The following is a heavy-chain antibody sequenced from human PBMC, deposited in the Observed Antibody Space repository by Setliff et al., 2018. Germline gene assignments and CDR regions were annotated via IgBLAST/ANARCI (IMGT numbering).Heavy chain of an antibody. D-gene: IGHD4-17*01. J-gene: IGHJ3*02. Sequence: ASVKVSCKAYGYTFTTYGISWVRQAPGQGLQWMGWISAHNGKTNYAQKLQGRVTMTTDTPTRTAYMELRSLRSDDTAVYYCTRGSYGDLRRGHDAFDIWGQGTMVTVSS. CDR2: ISAHNGKT. CDR3: TRGSYGDLRRGHDAFDI. CDR1: GYTFTTYG. V-gene: IGHV1-18*01.